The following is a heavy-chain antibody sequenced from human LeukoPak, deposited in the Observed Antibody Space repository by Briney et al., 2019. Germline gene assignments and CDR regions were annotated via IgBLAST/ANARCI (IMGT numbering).Heavy chain of an antibody. Sequence: ASVKVSCKASGYTFTSYGISWVRQAPGQGLERMGWISAYNGNTNYAQKLQGRVTMTTDTSTSTAYMELRSLRSDDTAVYYCARGGYYYDSSGYPDYWGQGTLVTVSS. V-gene: IGHV1-18*01. CDR1: GYTFTSYG. D-gene: IGHD3-22*01. CDR3: ARGGYYYDSSGYPDY. J-gene: IGHJ4*02. CDR2: ISAYNGNT.